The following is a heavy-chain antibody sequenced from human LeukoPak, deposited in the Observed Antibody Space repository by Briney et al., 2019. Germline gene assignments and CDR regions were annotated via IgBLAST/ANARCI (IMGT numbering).Heavy chain of an antibody. D-gene: IGHD3-16*02. Sequence: SETLSLTCAVYGGSLSGFYWRWIRQSPGKGLEWIGEINHSGSTNYNPSLKSRVTISVDTSKNQFSLQLSSVTAADTAMYYCARNYVWGSYRYPPAFFDYWGQGALVTISS. V-gene: IGHV4-34*01. CDR3: ARNYVWGSYRYPPAFFDY. J-gene: IGHJ4*02. CDR2: INHSGST. CDR1: GGSLSGFY.